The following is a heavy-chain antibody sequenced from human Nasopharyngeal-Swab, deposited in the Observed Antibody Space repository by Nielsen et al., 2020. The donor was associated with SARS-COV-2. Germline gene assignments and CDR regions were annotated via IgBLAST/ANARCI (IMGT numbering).Heavy chain of an antibody. CDR2: INDSGST. V-gene: IGHV4-34*01. CDR1: GASFSGDS. CDR3: ARWRAPLVRGVIFGREGTRFGFVV. D-gene: IGHD3-10*01. J-gene: IGHJ3*01. Sequence: SEPLSPTCPVYGASFSGDSSRWIRQPPGKGLEWIGEINDSGSTNYNPSPKSRVTISVDTSKNQFSLKLSSVTAADTAVYYCARWRAPLVRGVIFGREGTRFGFVVWGQGTMVTVSS.